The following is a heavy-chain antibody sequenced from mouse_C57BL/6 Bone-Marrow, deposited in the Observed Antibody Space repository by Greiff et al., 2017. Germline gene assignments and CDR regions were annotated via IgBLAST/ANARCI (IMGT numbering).Heavy chain of an antibody. J-gene: IGHJ1*03. CDR2: ISSGNSTF. V-gene: IGHV5-17*01. D-gene: IGHD2-12*01. CDR3: ARGSLRRYFDV. CDR1: GFTFSDYG. Sequence: EVLLVESGGGLVKPGGSLKLSCAASGFTFSDYGMHWVRQAPEKGLEWVAYISSGNSTFYYADTVKVRFTISRDNAKNTLFLQMTSLRSEDTAMYYCARGSLRRYFDVWGTGTTVTVSS.